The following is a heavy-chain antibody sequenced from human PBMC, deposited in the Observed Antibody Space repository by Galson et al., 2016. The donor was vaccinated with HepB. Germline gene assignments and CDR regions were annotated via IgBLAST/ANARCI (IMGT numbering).Heavy chain of an antibody. V-gene: IGHV3-33*01. CDR1: GFMFGDYG. J-gene: IGHJ4*02. D-gene: IGHD6-13*01. Sequence: SLRLSCAAPGFMFGDYGMHWVRQAPGKGLEWVAVIWYDGSKKYYRDSVKGRFTISRDNSQNTMHLQMNSLRAEDTAVYYCMRTDPGYFDYWGQGTLVTVSS. CDR2: IWYDGSKK. CDR3: MRTDPGYFDY.